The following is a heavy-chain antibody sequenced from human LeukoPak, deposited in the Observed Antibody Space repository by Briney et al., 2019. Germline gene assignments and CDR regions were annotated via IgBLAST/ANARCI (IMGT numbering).Heavy chain of an antibody. CDR2: IIPIFGTA. J-gene: IGHJ4*02. V-gene: IGHV1-69*13. CDR1: GGTFSSYA. D-gene: IGHD5-18*01. Sequence: SVKVSCKASGGTFSSYAISWVRQAPGQGLEWMGGIIPIFGTANYAQKFQGRVTITADESTSTAYMELSSLRSEDTAVCYCARAPVDTAMVYFDYWGQGTLVTVSS. CDR3: ARAPVDTAMVYFDY.